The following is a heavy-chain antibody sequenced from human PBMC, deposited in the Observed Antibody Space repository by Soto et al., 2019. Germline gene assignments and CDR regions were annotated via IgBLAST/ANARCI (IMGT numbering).Heavy chain of an antibody. J-gene: IGHJ4*02. CDR3: TTVFLLPRGLGSSVF. CDR2: VKSRPDGGTT. Sequence: EGQLEQSGGGLVRSGGSLRLSCVASGFSFSNAWMTWVRQAPGKGLEWVGRVKSRPDGGTTDYASPVGGRFTITRDDSKSTVYLQMHSLKGEDTAVYYCTTVFLLPRGLGSSVFWGQGALVTVSS. D-gene: IGHD6-25*01. CDR1: GFSFSNAW. V-gene: IGHV3-15*01.